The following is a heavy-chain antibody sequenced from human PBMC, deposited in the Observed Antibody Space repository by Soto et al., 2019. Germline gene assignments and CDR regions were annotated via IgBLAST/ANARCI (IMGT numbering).Heavy chain of an antibody. CDR1: GYSISAYY. CDR3: GRDDYGICPS. J-gene: IGHJ5*02. D-gene: IGHD3-10*01. V-gene: IGHV1-2*02. CDR2: IDPKNGGT. Sequence: ASVKVSCKASGYSISAYYIHWVRQAPGQGLEWMGWIDPKNGGTVSAQKFQGRLTMTRDTSISTVYMDLSGLTSDDTALYYCGRDDYGICPSWGQGSLVTVSS.